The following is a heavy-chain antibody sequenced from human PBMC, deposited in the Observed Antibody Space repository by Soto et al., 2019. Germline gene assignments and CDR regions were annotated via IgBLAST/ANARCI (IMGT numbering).Heavy chain of an antibody. D-gene: IGHD4-17*01. Sequence: SVQLCCKASGGTFSSYAISWVRQAPGQGLEWMGGIIPIFGTANYAQKFQGRVTITADESTSTAYMELSSLRSEDTAVYYWLRDSPPPSNDYLYRRQAIPVSVPQ. CDR2: IIPIFGTA. V-gene: IGHV1-69*13. CDR1: GGTFSSYA. J-gene: IGHJ4*02. CDR3: LRDSPPPSNDYLY.